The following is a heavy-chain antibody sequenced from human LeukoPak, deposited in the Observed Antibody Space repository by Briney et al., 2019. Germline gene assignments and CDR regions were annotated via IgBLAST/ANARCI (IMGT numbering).Heavy chain of an antibody. CDR2: IWYDGSNK. CDR3: ARDGYYYDSSGYYYEDPTPFDY. J-gene: IGHJ4*02. V-gene: IGHV3-33*01. Sequence: GGSLRLSCAASGFTFSSYGMHWVRQAPGKGLEGVAVIWYDGSNKYYADSVKGRFTISRDNSKNTLYLQMNSLRAEDTAVYYCARDGYYYDSSGYYYEDPTPFDYWGQGTLVTVSS. CDR1: GFTFSSYG. D-gene: IGHD3-22*01.